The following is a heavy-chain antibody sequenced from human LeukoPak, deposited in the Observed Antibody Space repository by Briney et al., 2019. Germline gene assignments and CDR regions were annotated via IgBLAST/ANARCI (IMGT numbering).Heavy chain of an antibody. CDR2: INHSGST. CDR1: GGSFSGYY. J-gene: IGHJ4*02. CDR3: ARSIALSYFDY. Sequence: SETLSLTCAVYGGSFSGYYWSWIRQPPGKGLEWIGEINHSGSTNYNPSLKSRVTISVDTSKNQFSLKLSSVTAADTAVYYCARSIALSYFDYWGQGTLVTVSS. D-gene: IGHD6-6*01. V-gene: IGHV4-34*01.